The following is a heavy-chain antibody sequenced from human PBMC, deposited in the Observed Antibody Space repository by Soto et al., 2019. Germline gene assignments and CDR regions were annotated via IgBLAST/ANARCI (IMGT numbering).Heavy chain of an antibody. V-gene: IGHV4-31*03. CDR3: ARDDSFYGEPGYGMNV. J-gene: IGHJ6*02. CDR2: IYYTGST. CDR1: GATISSGGFY. D-gene: IGHD4-17*01. Sequence: QVQLQESGPGLVEASQTLSLTCTVSGATISSGGFYWSWIRQRPGKGREWIGHIYYTGSTYYNPSLTSRVTISVDMSRNQFSLKLRSVTAADTAKYFCARDDSFYGEPGYGMNVWGQGTTVTVSS.